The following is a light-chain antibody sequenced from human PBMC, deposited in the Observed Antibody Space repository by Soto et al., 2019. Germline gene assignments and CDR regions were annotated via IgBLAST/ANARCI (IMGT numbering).Light chain of an antibody. Sequence: DIQMTQSPSTLSASVGDRVTITCRASQSISSWLAWYQQKPGKAPKLLIYDASSLESGVPSRFSGSGSGTEFTLTSSSLQPDDFATNYCQQYNSYSWTFGQGTKVESK. J-gene: IGKJ1*01. CDR2: DAS. CDR3: QQYNSYSWT. V-gene: IGKV1-5*01. CDR1: QSISSW.